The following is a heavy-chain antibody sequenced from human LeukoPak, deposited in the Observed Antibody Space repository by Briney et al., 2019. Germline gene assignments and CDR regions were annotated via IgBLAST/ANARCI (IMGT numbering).Heavy chain of an antibody. CDR2: IIPIFGTA. CDR3: ARGVDVVVVPAAMYWFDP. V-gene: IGHV1-69*13. CDR1: GGTFTSYA. J-gene: IGHJ5*02. D-gene: IGHD2-2*01. Sequence: ASVKVSCKASGGTFTSYAISWVRQAPGQGLEWMGGIIPIFGTANYAQKFQGRVTITADESTSTAYMELSSLRSEDTAVYYCARGVDVVVVPAAMYWFDPWGQGTLVTVSS.